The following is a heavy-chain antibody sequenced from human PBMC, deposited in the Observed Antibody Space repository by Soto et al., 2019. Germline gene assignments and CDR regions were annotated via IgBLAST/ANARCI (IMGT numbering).Heavy chain of an antibody. CDR1: GGTFSSYA. J-gene: IGHJ6*02. V-gene: IGHV1-69*13. CDR3: ARDGEERLDIVVVPAADYYYYGMDV. CDR2: IIPIFGTA. Sequence: ASVKVSCKASGGTFSSYAISWVRQAPGQGLEWMGGIIPIFGTANYAQKFQGRVTITADESTSTAYMELSSLRSEDTAVYYCARDGEERLDIVVVPAADYYYYGMDVWGQGTTVTVSS. D-gene: IGHD2-2*03.